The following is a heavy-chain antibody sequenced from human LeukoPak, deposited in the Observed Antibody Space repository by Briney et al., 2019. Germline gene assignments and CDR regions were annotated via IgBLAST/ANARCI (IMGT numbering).Heavy chain of an antibody. D-gene: IGHD5-18*01. CDR1: GGSISSSNS. Sequence: SETLSLTCAVSGGSISSSNSWSWVRQPPGKGLEWIGEISHSGSTNYNPSHKSRVTMSVDKSKNQFSLKLSSVTAADTAVYYWVGVDTAMVDYWGQGTLVTVSS. CDR2: ISHSGST. J-gene: IGHJ4*02. V-gene: IGHV4-4*02. CDR3: VGVDTAMVDY.